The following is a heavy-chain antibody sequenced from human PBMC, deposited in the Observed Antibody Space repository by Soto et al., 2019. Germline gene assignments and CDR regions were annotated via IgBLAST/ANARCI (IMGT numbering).Heavy chain of an antibody. Sequence: VASVKVSCKASGYTLTSYYMHWVRQAPGQGLEWMGIINPSGGSTSYAQKFQGRVTMTRDTSTSTVYMELSSLRSEDTAVYYCARGLXYCSSTSCSNLRYGMDVWGQGTTVTVSS. D-gene: IGHD2-2*01. V-gene: IGHV1-46*01. CDR3: ARGLXYCSSTSCSNLRYGMDV. CDR2: INPSGGST. CDR1: GYTLTSYY. J-gene: IGHJ6*02.